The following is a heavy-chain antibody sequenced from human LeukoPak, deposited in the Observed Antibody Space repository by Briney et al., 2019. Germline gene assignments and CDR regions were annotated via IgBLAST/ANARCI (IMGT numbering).Heavy chain of an antibody. CDR3: ARGNTAMVAYYFDY. CDR1: GGSISSYY. D-gene: IGHD5-18*01. J-gene: IGHJ4*02. CDR2: IYYSGST. Sequence: SETLSLTCTVSGGSISSYYWSWIRQPPGKGLEWIGYIYYSGSTNYNPSLKSRVTISVDTSKNQFSLKLSSVAAADTAVYYCARGNTAMVAYYFDYWGQGTLVTVSS. V-gene: IGHV4-59*01.